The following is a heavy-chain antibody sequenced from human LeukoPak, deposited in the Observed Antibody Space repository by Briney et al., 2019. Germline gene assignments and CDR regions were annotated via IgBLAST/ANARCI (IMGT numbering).Heavy chain of an antibody. V-gene: IGHV4-31*03. J-gene: IGHJ1*01. CDR3: ARVVVPAATAEYFQH. CDR2: IYYSGST. Sequence: PSETLSLTCTVSGGSISSGGYYWSWIRQHPGKGLDRIGYIYYSGSTYYNPSLKSRVTISVDTSKNQFSLKLSSVTAADTAVYYCARVVVPAATAEYFQHWGQGTLVTVSS. CDR1: GGSISSGGYY. D-gene: IGHD2-2*01.